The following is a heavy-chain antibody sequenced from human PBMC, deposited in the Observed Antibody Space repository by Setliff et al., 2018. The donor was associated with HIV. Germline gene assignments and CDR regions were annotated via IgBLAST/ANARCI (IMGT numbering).Heavy chain of an antibody. CDR2: IGAVGTPT. J-gene: IGHJ1*01. CDR1: GFTFSTYA. D-gene: IGHD3-10*01. CDR3: AQAQTSVSGSYYQYLQH. Sequence: GGSLRLSCAASGFTFSTYAMGWVRQAAGKGLEWVSTIGAVGTPTHYAESVKGRFTISRDNSKNTLYLRMNSLRAEDTAVYYCAQAQTSVSGSYYQYLQHWGQGTLVTVSS. V-gene: IGHV3-23*01.